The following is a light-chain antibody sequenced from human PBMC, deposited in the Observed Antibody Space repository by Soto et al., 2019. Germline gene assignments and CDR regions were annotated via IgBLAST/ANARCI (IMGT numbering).Light chain of an antibody. CDR1: QGISSY. CDR2: AAS. CDR3: LQYYSYPRT. J-gene: IGKJ1*01. Sequence: AIRMTQSPSSLSASTGDRVTITCRASQGISSYLAWYQQKPGKAPKVLIYAASTLQSGVPSRFSGSGSGTDFTLTISSLQSDDFATYYCLQYYSYPRTFGQGTKVDIK. V-gene: IGKV1-8*01.